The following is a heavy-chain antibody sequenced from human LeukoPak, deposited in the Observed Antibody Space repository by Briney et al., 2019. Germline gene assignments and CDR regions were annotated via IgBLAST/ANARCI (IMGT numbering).Heavy chain of an antibody. D-gene: IGHD2-8*01. CDR1: GFTFSSYS. CDR3: ARGVLMVRGYYYYYMDV. V-gene: IGHV3-21*04. J-gene: IGHJ6*03. CDR2: ISSSSIYI. Sequence: GGSLRLSCAASGFTFSSYSMNWVRQAPGKGLEWVSSISSSSIYIYSTDSVRGRFTISRDNARNSLYLQMNSLRAEDTAVYYCARGVLMVRGYYYYYMDVWGKGTTVTISS.